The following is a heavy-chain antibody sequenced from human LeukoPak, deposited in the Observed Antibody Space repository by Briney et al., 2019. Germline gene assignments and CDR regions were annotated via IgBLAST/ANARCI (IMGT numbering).Heavy chain of an antibody. CDR2: INHSGST. Sequence: SGTLSLTCAVYGGSFSGYYWSWIRQPPGKGLEWIGEINHSGSTYYNPSLKSRVTISVDTSKNQFSLKLSSVTAADTAVYYCARSCPDYYDSSGYRPFDYWGQGTLVTVSS. CDR1: GGSFSGYY. J-gene: IGHJ4*02. V-gene: IGHV4-34*09. CDR3: ARSCPDYYDSSGYRPFDY. D-gene: IGHD3-22*01.